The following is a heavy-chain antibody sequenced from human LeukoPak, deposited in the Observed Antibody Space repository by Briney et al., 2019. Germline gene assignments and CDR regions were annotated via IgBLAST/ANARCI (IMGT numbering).Heavy chain of an antibody. CDR1: GYTFTGYY. CDR3: ARDLPDYYDSSGRSNL. J-gene: IGHJ4*02. D-gene: IGHD3-22*01. V-gene: IGHV1-2*06. Sequence: GASVKVSCKASGYTFTGYYMHWVRQAPGQGLEWMGRINPNSGGTNYAQKFQGRVTMTRDTSISTAYMELSRLRSDDTAVYYCARDLPDYYDSSGRSNLWGQGTLVTVSS. CDR2: INPNSGGT.